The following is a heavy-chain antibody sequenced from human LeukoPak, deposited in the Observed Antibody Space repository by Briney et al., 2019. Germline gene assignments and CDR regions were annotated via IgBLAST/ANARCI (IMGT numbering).Heavy chain of an antibody. CDR1: GGSVSSGSYY. CDR2: IYYSGST. Sequence: PSETLSLTCTVSGGSVSSGSYYWSRIRQPPGKGLEWIGYIYYSGSTNYNPSRKSRVTISVDTSKNQFSLKLSSVTAADTAVYYCARLGNNLYSSGWYRRYYFDYWGQGTLVTVSS. J-gene: IGHJ4*02. D-gene: IGHD6-19*01. V-gene: IGHV4-61*01. CDR3: ARLGNNLYSSGWYRRYYFDY.